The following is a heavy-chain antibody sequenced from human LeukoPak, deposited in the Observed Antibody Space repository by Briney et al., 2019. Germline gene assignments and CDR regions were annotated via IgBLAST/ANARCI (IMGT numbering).Heavy chain of an antibody. J-gene: IGHJ4*02. V-gene: IGHV1-18*01. CDR3: ARDRYYDSSGYSY. CDR1: GYAFTSYG. CDR2: ISAYNGNT. D-gene: IGHD3-22*01. Sequence: GASVKVSCKASGYAFTSYGISWVRQAPGQGLEWMGWISAYNGNTNYAQKLQARVTMTTDTSTSTAYMELRSLRSDDTAMYYCARDRYYDSSGYSYWGQGTLVTVSS.